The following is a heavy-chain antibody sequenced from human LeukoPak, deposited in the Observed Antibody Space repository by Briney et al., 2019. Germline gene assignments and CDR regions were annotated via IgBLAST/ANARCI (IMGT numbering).Heavy chain of an antibody. J-gene: IGHJ4*02. Sequence: PGGSLRLSCAASGFTFDDYAMHWVRQAPGKGLEWVSGISWNSGAIGYADSVKGRFTISRDNAKSSLYLQMNRLRAEDTALYYCXKEAARTRFFEYWGQGALVTVSS. CDR2: ISWNSGAI. CDR1: GFTFDDYA. D-gene: IGHD6-6*01. CDR3: XKEAARTRFFEY. V-gene: IGHV3-9*01.